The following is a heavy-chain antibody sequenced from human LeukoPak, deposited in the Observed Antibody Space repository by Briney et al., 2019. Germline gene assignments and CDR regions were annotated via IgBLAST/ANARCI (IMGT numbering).Heavy chain of an antibody. Sequence: SETLSLTCAVYGGSFSGYYWSWIRQPPGKGLEWIGEINHSGSTNYNPSLKSRVTISVDTSKNQFSLKLSSVTAADTAVYYCARGLYYDSSGYYAYFDYWGQGTLVTVSS. D-gene: IGHD3-22*01. J-gene: IGHJ4*02. CDR3: ARGLYYDSSGYYAYFDY. CDR2: INHSGST. CDR1: GGSFSGYY. V-gene: IGHV4-34*01.